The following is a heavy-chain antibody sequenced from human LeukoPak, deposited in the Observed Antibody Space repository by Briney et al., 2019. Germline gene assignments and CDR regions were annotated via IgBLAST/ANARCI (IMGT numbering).Heavy chain of an antibody. J-gene: IGHJ4*02. V-gene: IGHV3-33*06. CDR1: GFTFSRYG. CDR2: IWHDGSYE. D-gene: IGHD1-26*01. CDR3: AKDGVGATSLDC. Sequence: GGSLRLSCAASGFTFSRYGMHWVRQAPGKGLEWVAVIWHDGSYEYYADSVKGRFIISRDSSKNTLYLQMNSLRAEDTAVYYCAKDGVGATSLDCWDQGTLVTVSS.